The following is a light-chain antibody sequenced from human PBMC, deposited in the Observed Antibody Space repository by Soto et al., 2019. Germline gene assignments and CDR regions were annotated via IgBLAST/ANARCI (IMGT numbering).Light chain of an antibody. J-gene: IGKJ5*01. CDR2: DAS. Sequence: DIQMPQSPSSLSASVGDRVTITCQAGLDISTLLNWYQQKPGKTPKPLIYDASNLEVGVPSSFSGGRSWTDFTFTITSPQPEYVAPYYYQQYENLPITCGEGTRVEIK. V-gene: IGKV1-33*01. CDR1: LDISTL. CDR3: QQYENLPIT.